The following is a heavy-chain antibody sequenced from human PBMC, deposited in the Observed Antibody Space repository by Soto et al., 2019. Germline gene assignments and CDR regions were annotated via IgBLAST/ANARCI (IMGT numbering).Heavy chain of an antibody. D-gene: IGHD2-15*01. V-gene: IGHV3-72*01. CDR2: IRNKAMAQTT. CDR1: GFTFRDYY. CDR3: SRVGRLATPYYADY. J-gene: IGHJ4*02. Sequence: EVQLVESGGGLVQPEGSLRLSCVASGFTFRDYYMEWFRQAPGKGLEWGGRIRNKAMAQTTEYAASVQGRFTVSRDDSRNSLYHLMSSLKTEDTAMYYGSRVGRLATPYYADYGGQGTVVAVSS.